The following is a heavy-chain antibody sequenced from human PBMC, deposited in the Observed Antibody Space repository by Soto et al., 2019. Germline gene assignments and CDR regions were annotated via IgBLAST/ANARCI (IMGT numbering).Heavy chain of an antibody. CDR2: IYSGGST. Sequence: GGSLRLSCAASGFTVSSNYMSWVRQAPGKGLEWVSVIYSGGSTYYADSVKGRFTISRDNSKNTLYLQMNSLRAEDTAVYYCARGHDFWSGYPTVNYFDYWGQGTLVTVSS. CDR1: GFTVSSNY. D-gene: IGHD3-3*01. V-gene: IGHV3-66*01. J-gene: IGHJ4*02. CDR3: ARGHDFWSGYPTVNYFDY.